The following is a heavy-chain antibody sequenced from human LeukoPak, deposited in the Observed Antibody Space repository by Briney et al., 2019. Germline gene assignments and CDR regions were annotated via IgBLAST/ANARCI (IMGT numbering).Heavy chain of an antibody. CDR3: ARAFSGYDLHSFDY. Sequence: ASVKVSCKAVGYTFTSHYMHWVRQAPGQGLEWMGIINPSGGSPSYAQKIQGRVTMTRDTSTSTVYMELSSLRSEDTAVYYCARAFSGYDLHSFDYWGQGTLVTVSS. CDR2: INPSGGSP. J-gene: IGHJ4*02. CDR1: GYTFTSHY. D-gene: IGHD5-12*01. V-gene: IGHV1-46*01.